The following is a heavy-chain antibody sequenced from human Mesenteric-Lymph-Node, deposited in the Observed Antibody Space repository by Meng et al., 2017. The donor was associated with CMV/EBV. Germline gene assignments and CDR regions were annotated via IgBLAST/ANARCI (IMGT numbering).Heavy chain of an antibody. CDR3: ATNYTDYNFGMDV. Sequence: GGSLRLSCAASGFTFSSYGMHWVRQAPGKGLEWVAFIRYDGSNKYYADSVKGRFTISRDNSKNTLYLQMSSLGAEDAAVYHCATNYTDYNFGMDVWGQGTTVTVSS. D-gene: IGHD4/OR15-4a*01. V-gene: IGHV3-30*02. CDR1: GFTFSSYG. CDR2: IRYDGSNK. J-gene: IGHJ6*02.